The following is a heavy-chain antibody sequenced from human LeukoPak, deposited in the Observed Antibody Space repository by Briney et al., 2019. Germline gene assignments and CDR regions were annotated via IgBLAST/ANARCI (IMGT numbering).Heavy chain of an antibody. CDR2: ISGDGVSP. Sequence: GGSLRLSCAASGFTFNNDALTWVRQTPGKGLECVSAISGDGVSPYYADSVRGRFTISRDNSKNTLYLQMNSLRVEDTAVYFCARDPGAFPCFLDCWGEGTVVTVSS. J-gene: IGHJ4*02. CDR3: ARDPGAFPCFLDC. D-gene: IGHD2-15*01. V-gene: IGHV3-23*01. CDR1: GFTFNNDA.